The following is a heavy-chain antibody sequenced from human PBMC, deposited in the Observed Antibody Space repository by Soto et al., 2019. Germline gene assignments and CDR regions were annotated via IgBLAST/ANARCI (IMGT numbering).Heavy chain of an antibody. D-gene: IGHD3-22*01. J-gene: IGHJ4*02. Sequence: PSETLSLTCTVSCGSISSGAYYWSWIRQHPGKGLEWIGYIYYSGSTYYNPSLKSRVTISVDTSKNQFSLKLSSVTAADTAVYHCARAKTYYYDSSGYYLLDQWGQGTLVTVSS. V-gene: IGHV4-31*03. CDR2: IYYSGST. CDR1: CGSISSGAYY. CDR3: ARAKTYYYDSSGYYLLDQ.